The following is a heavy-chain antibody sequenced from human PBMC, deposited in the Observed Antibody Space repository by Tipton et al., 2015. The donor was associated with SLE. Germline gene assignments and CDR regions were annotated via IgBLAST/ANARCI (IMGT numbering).Heavy chain of an antibody. Sequence: SLRLSCAASGFTFSDFWMYWVRQAPGKGLEWVAVIWYDGSTKYQADAVKGRFTISRGNSKNTLYLQMNSLRAEDTAVYFCARLVRNWFDPWGQGTLVTVSS. CDR3: ARLVRNWFDP. V-gene: IGHV3-33*08. D-gene: IGHD6-13*01. CDR2: IWYDGSTK. CDR1: GFTFSDFW. J-gene: IGHJ5*02.